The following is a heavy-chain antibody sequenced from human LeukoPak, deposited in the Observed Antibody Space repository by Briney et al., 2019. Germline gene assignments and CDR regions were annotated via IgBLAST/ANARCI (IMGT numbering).Heavy chain of an antibody. CDR1: GFTFSSYG. D-gene: IGHD3-10*01. CDR2: ISYDGSNK. Sequence: PGRSLRLSCAASGFTFSSYGMHWVRQAPGKGLEWVAVISYDGSNKYYADSVKGRFTISRDKSKNTLYLQMNSLRAEDTAVYYCLVRDPYSSFDYWGQGSLVTVSS. V-gene: IGHV3-30*03. J-gene: IGHJ4*02. CDR3: LVRDPYSSFDY.